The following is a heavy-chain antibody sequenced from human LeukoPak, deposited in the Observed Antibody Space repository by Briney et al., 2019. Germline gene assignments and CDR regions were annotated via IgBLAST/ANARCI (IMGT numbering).Heavy chain of an antibody. D-gene: IGHD3-10*01. CDR3: TTGYYGSGSYYYYYGMDV. Sequence: GGSLRLSCAASGFTFSNAWMSWVRQAPGKGLEWVGRIKRKTDGETTDYAAPVKGRFTISRDDSKNTLYLQMNSLKTEDTAVYYCTTGYYGSGSYYYYYGMDVWGQGTTVTVSS. CDR2: IKRKTDGETT. CDR1: GFTFSNAW. J-gene: IGHJ6*02. V-gene: IGHV3-15*01.